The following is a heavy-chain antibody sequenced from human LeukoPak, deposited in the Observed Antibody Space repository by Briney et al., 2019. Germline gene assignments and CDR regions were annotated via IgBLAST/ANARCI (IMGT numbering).Heavy chain of an antibody. CDR3: ASRLYGSGSKFDY. Sequence: TGGSLRLSCAASGFTFSSYSMNWVRQAPGKGLEWVSSISSSSSYIYYADSVKGRFTISRDNAKNSLYLHMNSLRAEDTAVYYCASRLYGSGSKFDYWGQGTLVTVSS. J-gene: IGHJ4*02. V-gene: IGHV3-21*01. CDR2: ISSSSSYI. D-gene: IGHD3-10*01. CDR1: GFTFSSYS.